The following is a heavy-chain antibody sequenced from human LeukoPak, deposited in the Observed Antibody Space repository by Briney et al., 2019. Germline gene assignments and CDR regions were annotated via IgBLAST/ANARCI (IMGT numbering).Heavy chain of an antibody. CDR1: GFIFSSYA. CDR3: ARDAHDSSFDY. Sequence: GTSLRLSCAASGFIFSSYAMHWVRQAPGKGLEWVAVIWYDGSNKYYADSVRGRFTISRDNSKNTLYLQMNSLRAEDTAVYYCARDAHDSSFDYWGQGTLVTVSS. J-gene: IGHJ4*02. CDR2: IWYDGSNK. V-gene: IGHV3-33*08. D-gene: IGHD3-22*01.